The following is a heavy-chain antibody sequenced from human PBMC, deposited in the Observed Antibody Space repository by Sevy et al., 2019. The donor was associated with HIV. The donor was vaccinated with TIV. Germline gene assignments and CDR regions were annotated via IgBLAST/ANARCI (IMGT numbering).Heavy chain of an antibody. CDR1: GFTFSDYY. CDR3: ATTHTYYYDSSGYYYPGTEYFQH. D-gene: IGHD3-22*01. J-gene: IGHJ1*01. CDR2: ISSSGSTI. Sequence: GGSLRLSCAASGFTFSDYYMSWIRQAPGKGLEWVSYISSSGSTIYYADSVKGRFTISRENAKNSLYLQMNSLRAEDTAVYYCATTHTYYYDSSGYYYPGTEYFQHWGQGTLVTVSS. V-gene: IGHV3-11*01.